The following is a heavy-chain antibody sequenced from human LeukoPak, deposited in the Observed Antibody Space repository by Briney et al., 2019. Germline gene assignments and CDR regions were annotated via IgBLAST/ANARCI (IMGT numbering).Heavy chain of an antibody. D-gene: IGHD3-3*01. CDR1: GFTFDDFA. V-gene: IGHV3-30-3*01. J-gene: IGHJ4*02. CDR2: ISYDGSNK. CDR3: ARPPTYYDFWSGYYFDY. Sequence: GGSLRLSCVASGFTFDDFAMHWVRQAPGKGLEWVAVISYDGSNKYYADSVKGRFTISRDNSKNTLYLQMNSLRAEDTAVYYCARPPTYYDFWSGYYFDYWGQGTLVTVSS.